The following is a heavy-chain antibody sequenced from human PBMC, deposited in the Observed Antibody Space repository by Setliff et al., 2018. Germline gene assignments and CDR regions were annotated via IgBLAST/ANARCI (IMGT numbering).Heavy chain of an antibody. V-gene: IGHV1-18*04. D-gene: IGHD6-19*01. Sequence: WASVKVSCKASGYSFTSYGITWVRQAPGQGLEWMGWISPYNGDTRFAQKFQGRVTVTTDTPTSAGYLELRSLTSDDTAVYYCARSPPNRGSGSGWYGDFWGQGTLVTVSS. CDR1: GYSFTSYG. J-gene: IGHJ4*02. CDR2: ISPYNGDT. CDR3: ARSPPNRGSGSGWYGDF.